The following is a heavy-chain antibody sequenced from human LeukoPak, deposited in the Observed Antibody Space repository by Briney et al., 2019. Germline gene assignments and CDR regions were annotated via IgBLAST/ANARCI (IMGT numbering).Heavy chain of an antibody. D-gene: IGHD3-22*01. CDR1: GFTFSNAW. CDR2: IKSKTDGGTT. CDR3: ARQYYYDSSGY. Sequence: GGSLRLSCAASGFTFSNAWMTWVRQAPGKGLEWVGRIKSKTDGGTTDYAAPVKGRFTISRDDSKNTLYLQMNSLKTEDTAVYYCARQYYYDSSGYWGQGTLVTVSS. V-gene: IGHV3-15*01. J-gene: IGHJ4*02.